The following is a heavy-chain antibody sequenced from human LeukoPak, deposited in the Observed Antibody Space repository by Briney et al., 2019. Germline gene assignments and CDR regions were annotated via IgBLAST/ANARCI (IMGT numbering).Heavy chain of an antibody. D-gene: IGHD3-16*01. CDR2: IYYSRSL. CDR1: GYSISRGYY. V-gene: IGHV4-38-2*02. CDR3: ARDNSVEVSTMIIFDY. Sequence: SETLSLTCTVSGYSISRGYYWGGIRQPPGKVLEWIGSIYYSRSLYYNPSLKRRVTISVDTAKNQFSLKLSCLTSADTAVYYCARDNSVEVSTMIIFDYWGQGTLVTVSS. J-gene: IGHJ4*02.